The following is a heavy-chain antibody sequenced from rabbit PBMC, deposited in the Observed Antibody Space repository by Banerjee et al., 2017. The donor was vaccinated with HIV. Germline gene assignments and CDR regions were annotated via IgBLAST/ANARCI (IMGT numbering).Heavy chain of an antibody. D-gene: IGHD7-1*01. CDR2: IDPVFGDT. CDR3: VRETETYAGYAGYVYSFNL. Sequence: QEQLEESGGDLVKPEGSLTLTCTASGLSFSRSYWICWVRQAPGKGLEWIGYIDPVFGDTYYASWVNGRFTISSHNAQNTLYLQLNSLTAADTATYFCVRETETYAGYAGYVYSFNLWGPGPLVTVS. V-gene: IGHV1S45*01. CDR1: GLSFSRSYW. J-gene: IGHJ4*01.